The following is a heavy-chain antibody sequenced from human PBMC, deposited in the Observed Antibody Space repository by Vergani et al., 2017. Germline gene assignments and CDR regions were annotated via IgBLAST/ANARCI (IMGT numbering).Heavy chain of an antibody. CDR2: INPSGGST. Sequence: QVQLVQSGAEVKKPGASVKVSCKASGYTFTSYYMHWVRQAPGQGLEWMGIINPSGGSTSYAQKFQGRVTMTRDTSTSSVYMELSSLGAEDMAVFYCARGDGDSRYFDYWGQGTLVTVSS. CDR1: GYTFTSYY. D-gene: IGHD4-17*01. J-gene: IGHJ4*02. V-gene: IGHV1-46*03. CDR3: ARGDGDSRYFDY.